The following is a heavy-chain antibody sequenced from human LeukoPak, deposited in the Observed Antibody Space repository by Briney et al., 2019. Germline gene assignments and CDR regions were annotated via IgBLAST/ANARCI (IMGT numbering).Heavy chain of an antibody. CDR2: INHSGST. D-gene: IGHD4-11*01. CDR1: GGSFSGYY. CDR3: ARGDYRVGYYFDY. V-gene: IGHV4-34*01. J-gene: IGHJ4*02. Sequence: PSETLSLTCAVYGGSFSGYYWSWIRQPPGKGLEWIGEINHSGSTNYNPSLKSRVTISVDTSKNQFSLKLSSVTAADTAVYYCARGDYRVGYYFDYWGQGTLVTVSS.